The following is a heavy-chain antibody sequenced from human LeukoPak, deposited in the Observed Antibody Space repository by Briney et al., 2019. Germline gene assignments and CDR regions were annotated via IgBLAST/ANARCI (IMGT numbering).Heavy chain of an antibody. CDR3: AKVIVAFDY. D-gene: IGHD5-12*01. J-gene: IGHJ4*02. CDR1: GFTFSSYA. CDR2: ISYDGSNK. V-gene: IGHV3-30*07. Sequence: PGRSLRLSCAASGFTFSSYAMHWVRQAPGKGLEWVAVISYDGSNKYYADSVKGRFTISRDNSKNTLYLQMNSLRAEDTAVYYCAKVIVAFDYWSQGTLVTVSS.